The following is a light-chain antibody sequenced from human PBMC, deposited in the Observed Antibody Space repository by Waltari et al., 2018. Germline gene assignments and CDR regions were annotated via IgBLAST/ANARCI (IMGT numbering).Light chain of an antibody. CDR2: WAS. CDR1: QSVFYNSNNKNY. J-gene: IGKJ2*03. Sequence: DIVMTQSPDSLAVSLGERATINCKSSQSVFYNSNNKNYLAWYQQKAGQPPKLLIYWASSRESGVPDRFSGSVSGTDFTLTISSLQAEDVAVYYCQQCYTAPYSFGQGTKLEIK. CDR3: QQCYTAPYS. V-gene: IGKV4-1*01.